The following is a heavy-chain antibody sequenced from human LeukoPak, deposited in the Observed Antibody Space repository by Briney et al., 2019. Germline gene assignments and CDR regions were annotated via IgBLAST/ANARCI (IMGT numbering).Heavy chain of an antibody. D-gene: IGHD6-6*01. CDR1: GFTFDDYG. V-gene: IGHV3-30*02. CDR2: IWYDGSNQ. Sequence: GGSLRLSCAASGFTFDDYGMSWVRQAPGKGLEWVAFIWYDGSNQYADSVKGRFTISRDNSKNTLYLQMNSLRGEDTAVYYCAKDASSSPSGYWGQGTLVTVSS. CDR3: AKDASSSPSGY. J-gene: IGHJ4*02.